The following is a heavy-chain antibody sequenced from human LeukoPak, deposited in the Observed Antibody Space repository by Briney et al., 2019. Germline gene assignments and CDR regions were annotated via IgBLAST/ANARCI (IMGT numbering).Heavy chain of an antibody. CDR3: ARGGDSSGYYHRYFDY. CDR1: GGTFSSYA. D-gene: IGHD3-22*01. CDR2: IIPIFGTA. V-gene: IGHV1-69*01. J-gene: IGHJ4*02. Sequence: SVKVSCKASGGTFSSYAISWVRQAPEQGLEWMGGIIPIFGTANYAQKFQGRVTITADESTSTAYMELSSLRSEDTAVYYCARGGDSSGYYHRYFDYWGQGTLVTVSS.